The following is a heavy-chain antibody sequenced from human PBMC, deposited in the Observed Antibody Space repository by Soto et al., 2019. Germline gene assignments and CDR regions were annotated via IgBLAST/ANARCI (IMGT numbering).Heavy chain of an antibody. CDR1: GGSISRGGYY. D-gene: IGHD6-19*01. CDR3: ARDRVGAVAGTLYYYYYGMDV. V-gene: IGHV4-31*03. Sequence: QVQLQESGPGLVKPSQTLSLTCTVSGGSISRGGYYWSWIRQHPGQGLEWIGYIYYSGSTYYNPSLKRRVTRSVDTSKNQFSPKLSSGTAADTAVYYCARDRVGAVAGTLYYYYYGMDVWGQGTTVTVSS. CDR2: IYYSGST. J-gene: IGHJ6*02.